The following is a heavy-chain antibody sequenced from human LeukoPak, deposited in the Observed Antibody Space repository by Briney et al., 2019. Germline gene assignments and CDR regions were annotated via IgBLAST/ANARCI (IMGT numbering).Heavy chain of an antibody. D-gene: IGHD6-19*01. V-gene: IGHV3-23*01. Sequence: GGSLRLSCAASGFTFSSYSMSWVRQAPGKGLEWVSAISGSGGSTYYADSVKGRFTISRDNSKNTLYLQMNSLRAEDTAVYYCAKDLSSGWQAADYWGQGTLVTVSS. CDR1: GFTFSSYS. CDR3: AKDLSSGWQAADY. J-gene: IGHJ4*02. CDR2: ISGSGGST.